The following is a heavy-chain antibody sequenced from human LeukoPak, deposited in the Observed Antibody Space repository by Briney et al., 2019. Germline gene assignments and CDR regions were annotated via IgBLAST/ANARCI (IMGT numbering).Heavy chain of an antibody. CDR2: IYYSGST. Sequence: SETLSLTCTVSGGSISSSSYYWGWIRQPPGKGLEWIGSIYYSGSTYYNLSLKSRVTISVDTSKNQFSLKLSSVTAADTAVYYCASRGVTIFGKWFDPWGQGTLVTVSS. V-gene: IGHV4-39*07. J-gene: IGHJ5*02. D-gene: IGHD3-3*01. CDR1: GGSISSSSYY. CDR3: ASRGVTIFGKWFDP.